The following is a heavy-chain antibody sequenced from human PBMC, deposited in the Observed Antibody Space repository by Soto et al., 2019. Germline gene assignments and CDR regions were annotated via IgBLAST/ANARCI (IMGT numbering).Heavy chain of an antibody. J-gene: IGHJ6*02. V-gene: IGHV4-34*01. CDR3: ASIEHDSGYYYGMDA. CDR2: INHSGST. CDR1: GGSFSGYY. D-gene: IGHD4-17*01. Sequence: SETLSLTCAVYGGSFSGYYWSWIRQPPGKGLEWIGEINHSGSTNYNPSLKSRVTISVDTSKNKFSLKLSSVTAADTAVYYCASIEHDSGYYYGMDAWGQGTTVTVSS.